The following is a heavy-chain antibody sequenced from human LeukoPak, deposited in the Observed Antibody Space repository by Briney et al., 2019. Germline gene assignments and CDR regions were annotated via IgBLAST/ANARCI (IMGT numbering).Heavy chain of an antibody. J-gene: IGHJ4*02. CDR1: GFTFGSYA. D-gene: IGHD3-22*01. V-gene: IGHV3-23*01. CDR2: ISGTGGST. CDR3: AQSQSYYDSSGPLWGLH. Sequence: PGGSLRLSCAASGFTFGSYAMSWVRQAPGRGLEWVSGISGTGGSTYYADSVKGRFTISRDNSKNTLYLQINSLRAEDTAVYYCAQSQSYYDSSGPLWGLHWGQGTLVTVSS.